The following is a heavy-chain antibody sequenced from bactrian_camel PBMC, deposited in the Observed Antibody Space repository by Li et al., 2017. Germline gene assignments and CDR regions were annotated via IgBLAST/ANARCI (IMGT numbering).Heavy chain of an antibody. CDR3: AAVRYGGTWYPLCRARSADFGY. CDR1: GFAFSSYW. D-gene: IGHD6*01. J-gene: IGHJ6*01. V-gene: IGHV3S1*01. CDR2: IKTGGGTS. Sequence: HVQLVESGGGLVQPGGSLRLSCAASGFAFSSYWMYWVRQAPGKGLEWVSTIKTGGGTSYYADSVKGRFTISKDNAKNTLYLQMNSLKPEDTAMYYCAAVRYGGTWYPLCRARSADFGYWGQGTQVTVS.